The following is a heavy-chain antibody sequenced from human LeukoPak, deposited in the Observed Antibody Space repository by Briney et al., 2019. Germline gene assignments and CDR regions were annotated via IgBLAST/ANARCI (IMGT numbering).Heavy chain of an antibody. CDR2: IYHGGST. D-gene: IGHD4-17*01. V-gene: IGHV4-38-2*01. CDR1: GYSISSGYY. Sequence: PSETLSLTCAVSGYSISSGYYWGWIRQPPGKRLEWIGSIYHGGSTYYNPSLKSRVTISVDTSKNQFSLKLSSVTAADTAVYYCARPHDYGDYVYAFDIWGQGTMVTVSS. CDR3: ARPHDYGDYVYAFDI. J-gene: IGHJ3*02.